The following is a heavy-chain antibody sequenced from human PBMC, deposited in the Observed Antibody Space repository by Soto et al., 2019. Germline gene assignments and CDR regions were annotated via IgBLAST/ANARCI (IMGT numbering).Heavy chain of an antibody. J-gene: IGHJ5*02. Sequence: GGSLRLSCAASGFTFRAYLMSWVRHAPGKGLDWVANINQDGSVEYYADSVQGRFTISRDNAKNSLYLHMNSLRAEDTAVYYCARGYYGSGSYYWFDPWGQGTLVTVSS. D-gene: IGHD3-10*01. CDR2: INQDGSVE. CDR3: ARGYYGSGSYYWFDP. CDR1: GFTFRAYL. V-gene: IGHV3-7*03.